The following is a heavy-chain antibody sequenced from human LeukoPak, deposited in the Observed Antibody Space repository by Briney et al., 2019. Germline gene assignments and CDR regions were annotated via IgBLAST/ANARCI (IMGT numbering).Heavy chain of an antibody. Sequence: PSETLSLTCTVSGGSISSSSYYWGWIRQPPGKGLEWIGSIYYSGSTYYNPSLKSRVTISVDTSKNQFSLKLSSVTAADTAVYYCARQGYYYDSSGYQPDYWGQGTLVTVPS. J-gene: IGHJ4*02. CDR3: ARQGYYYDSSGYQPDY. CDR2: IYYSGST. V-gene: IGHV4-39*07. CDR1: GGSISSSSYY. D-gene: IGHD3-22*01.